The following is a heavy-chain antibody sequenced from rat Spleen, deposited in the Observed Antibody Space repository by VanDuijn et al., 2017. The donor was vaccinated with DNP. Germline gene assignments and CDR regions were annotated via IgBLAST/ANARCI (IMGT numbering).Heavy chain of an antibody. CDR3: ARLRKNYGYAMDA. Sequence: EVQLVESGGGLVQPGRSLKLSCAASGFTFNDYYMAWVRQAPTKGLEWVASLSYDGGSTYYRDSVKGRFTVSRDNAKSTLYLQMDSLRSEDTATYYCARLRKNYGYAMDAWGQGTSVTVSS. CDR1: GFTFNDYY. CDR2: LSYDGGST. V-gene: IGHV5-20*01. J-gene: IGHJ4*01. D-gene: IGHD1-11*01.